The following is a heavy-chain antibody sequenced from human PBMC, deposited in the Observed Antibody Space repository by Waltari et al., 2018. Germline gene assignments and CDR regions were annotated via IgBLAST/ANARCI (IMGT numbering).Heavy chain of an antibody. V-gene: IGHV3-30*18. J-gene: IGHJ4*02. CDR3: AKEGLDYYGSGSYLDY. CDR2: IWYDGSNK. D-gene: IGHD3-10*01. CDR1: GFTFSSYG. Sequence: QVQLVESGGGVVQPGRSLRPSCAASGFTFSSYGLHWVRQAPGKGLEWVAAIWYDGSNKYYADSGKGRFTISRDNSKNTLYLQMNSLRAEDTAMYYCAKEGLDYYGSGSYLDYWGQGTLVTVSS.